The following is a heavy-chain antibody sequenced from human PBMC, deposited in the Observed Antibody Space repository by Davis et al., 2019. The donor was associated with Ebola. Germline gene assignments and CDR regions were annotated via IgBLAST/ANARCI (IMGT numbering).Heavy chain of an antibody. CDR3: ARDRRWNNWFDP. CDR1: GGTFSSYA. Sequence: AASVKVSCKASGGTFSSYAISWVRQAPGQGLEWMGIINPSGGSTSYAQKFQGRVTITRDTSASTAYMELSSLRSEDTAVYYCARDRRWNNWFDPWGQGTLVTVSS. D-gene: IGHD1-1*01. V-gene: IGHV1-46*01. CDR2: INPSGGST. J-gene: IGHJ5*02.